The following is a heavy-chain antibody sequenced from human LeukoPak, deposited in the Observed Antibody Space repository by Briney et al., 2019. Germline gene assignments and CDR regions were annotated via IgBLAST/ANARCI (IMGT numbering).Heavy chain of an antibody. J-gene: IGHJ4*02. CDR1: GFTFSGSS. CDR2: VKSKANSYAT. D-gene: IGHD2-2*03. V-gene: IGHV3-73*01. CDR3: TMDSK. Sequence: PGGSLRLSCAASGFTFSGSSMHWVRQASGKGLEWVGHVKSKANSYATAYAASVRGRFTISRDDSENTAYLHMNSLKTEDTAVYYCTMDSKWGQGTLVTVSS.